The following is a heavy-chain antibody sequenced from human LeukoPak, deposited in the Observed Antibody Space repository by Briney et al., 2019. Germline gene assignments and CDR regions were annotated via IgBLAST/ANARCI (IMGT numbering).Heavy chain of an antibody. CDR1: GGSFSGYY. CDR2: INHSGST. Sequence: SETLSLTCAVYGGSFSGYYWSWIRQPPGKGLEWIGEINHSGSTNYNPSLKSRVTISVDTSKNQFSLKLSSVTAADTAVYYCARGGRDGYNSPNYWGQGTLVTVSS. D-gene: IGHD5-24*01. V-gene: IGHV4-34*01. J-gene: IGHJ4*02. CDR3: ARGGRDGYNSPNY.